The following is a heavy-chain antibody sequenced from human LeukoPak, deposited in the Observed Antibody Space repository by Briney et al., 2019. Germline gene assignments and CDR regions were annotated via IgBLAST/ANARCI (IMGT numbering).Heavy chain of an antibody. J-gene: IGHJ4*02. CDR1: GGSISSGGYS. Sequence: SETLSLTCAVSGGSISSGGYSWSWIRQPPGKGLEWIGYIYQSGSTYYNPSLKRRVTISVDRSKNQFSLKLSSVTAADTAVYYCARGPNRVYSDDYWGQGTLVTVSS. CDR3: ARGPNRVYSDDY. D-gene: IGHD5-12*01. V-gene: IGHV4-30-2*01. CDR2: IYQSGST.